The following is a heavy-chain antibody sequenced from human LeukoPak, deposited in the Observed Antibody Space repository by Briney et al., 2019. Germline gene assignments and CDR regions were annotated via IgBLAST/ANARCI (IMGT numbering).Heavy chain of an antibody. CDR2: ISGYNGKT. D-gene: IGHD3-22*01. CDR3: ARHRLHRVYYDSSGYYHDAFDI. J-gene: IGHJ3*02. CDR1: GYTFATHG. V-gene: IGHV1-18*01. Sequence: GASVKVSCTASGYTFATHGMTWVRQAPGQGFEWMGWISGYNGKTKYAEKFRDRVTLSVTLTTDTSTTTAYMELRSLRSDDTAVYYCARHRLHRVYYDSSGYYHDAFDIWGQGTMVTVSS.